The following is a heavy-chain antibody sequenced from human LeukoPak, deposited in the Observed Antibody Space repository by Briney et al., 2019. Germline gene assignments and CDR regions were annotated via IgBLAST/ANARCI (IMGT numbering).Heavy chain of an antibody. CDR2: INPNSGGT. D-gene: IGHD1-26*01. Sequence: ASVKVSCKASGYTFSGYYMHWVRPAPGQGLEWMGWINPNSGGTNYAQKFQGRVTMTRDTSISTASMELSRLTPDDTAVYYCARGGVGATTYWGQGTLVTVSS. CDR1: GYTFSGYY. J-gene: IGHJ4*02. CDR3: ARGGVGATTY. V-gene: IGHV1-2*02.